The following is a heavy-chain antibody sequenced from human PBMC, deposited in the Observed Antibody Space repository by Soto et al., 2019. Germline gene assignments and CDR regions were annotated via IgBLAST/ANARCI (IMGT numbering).Heavy chain of an antibody. Sequence: GGSLRLSCAASGFTFSSYGMHWVRQAPGKGLEWVAVIWYDGSNKYYADSVKGRFIISRDNSKGILYLQMNSLRAEDTAAYYCAKWHTYHYDSRGFSGFDCWGRGTMVTVSS. J-gene: IGHJ4*02. CDR3: AKWHTYHYDSRGFSGFDC. CDR2: IWYDGSNK. D-gene: IGHD3-22*01. V-gene: IGHV3-33*06. CDR1: GFTFSSYG.